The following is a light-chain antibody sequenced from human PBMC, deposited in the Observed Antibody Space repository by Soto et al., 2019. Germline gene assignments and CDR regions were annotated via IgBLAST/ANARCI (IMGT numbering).Light chain of an antibody. J-gene: IGKJ4*01. CDR3: HQYASSPLT. CDR2: GAS. V-gene: IGKV3-20*01. CDR1: QSVRSNY. Sequence: EIGLTQSPGTLSLSSGERATLSCRASQSVRSNYLAWYQQKPGQAPRLLIYGASSTATGIPARFGGSGSGTDFTLTISRLEPEDFAVYYGHQYASSPLTFGGGTKVEIK.